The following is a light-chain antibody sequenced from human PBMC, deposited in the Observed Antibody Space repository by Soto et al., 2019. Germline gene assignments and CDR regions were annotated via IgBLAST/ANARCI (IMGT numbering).Light chain of an antibody. V-gene: IGKV1-5*03. CDR2: TTS. J-gene: IGKJ1*01. Sequence: DIQMTQSPSTLSASVGDRVTITCLASQSISPWLAWYQQRPGKAPKVLIYTTSTLQAGVPSRFSGSGYGTEFNLTISSLQPDDFATYYCKQYKTSSRTFGQGTKVEI. CDR1: QSISPW. CDR3: KQYKTSSRT.